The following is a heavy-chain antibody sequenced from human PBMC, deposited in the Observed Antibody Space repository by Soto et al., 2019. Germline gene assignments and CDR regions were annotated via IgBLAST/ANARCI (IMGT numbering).Heavy chain of an antibody. D-gene: IGHD6-19*01. V-gene: IGHV3-7*01. J-gene: IGHJ4*02. CDR2: IKQDGSEK. Sequence: EVQLVESGGGLVQPGGALILSCAASGFTFSSYWMSWVRQAPGKGLEWVANIKQDGSEKYYVDSVKGRFTISRDNAKNSLYLQMNSLIAEDTAVYYCASGIAVAGIVYWSQGTLVSVSP. CDR3: ASGIAVAGIVY. CDR1: GFTFSSYW.